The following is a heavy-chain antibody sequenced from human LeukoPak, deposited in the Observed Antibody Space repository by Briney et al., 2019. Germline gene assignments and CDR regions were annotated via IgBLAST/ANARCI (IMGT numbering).Heavy chain of an antibody. CDR1: GFTFTTSG. D-gene: IGHD2-2*03. Sequence: GGSLRLSCSASGFTFTTSGMNWVRPAPGRGLEWVSGIGGSGARTYYADSVKGRFTISRDNSKNTLYLQMNSLGDEDTAVYYCAKDSHWILFDDWGQGTLVTVSS. J-gene: IGHJ4*02. CDR3: AKDSHWILFDD. CDR2: IGGSGART. V-gene: IGHV3-23*01.